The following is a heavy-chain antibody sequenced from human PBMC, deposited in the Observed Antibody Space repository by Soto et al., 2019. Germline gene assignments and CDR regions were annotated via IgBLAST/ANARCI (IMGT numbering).Heavy chain of an antibody. D-gene: IGHD4-17*01. CDR1: GGSISSGDYY. Sequence: PSETLSLTCTVSGGSISSGDYYWTWIRQPPGTGLEWIGEINHSGSTNYNPSLKSRVTISVDTSKNQFSLKLSSVTAADTAVYYCARSMTTVVTLDYWGQGTLVTVSS. CDR2: INHSGST. J-gene: IGHJ4*02. CDR3: ARSMTTVVTLDY. V-gene: IGHV4-39*01.